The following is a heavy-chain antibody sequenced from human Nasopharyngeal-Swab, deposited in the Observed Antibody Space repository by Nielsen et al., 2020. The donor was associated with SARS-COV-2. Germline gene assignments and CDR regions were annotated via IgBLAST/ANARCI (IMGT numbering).Heavy chain of an antibody. CDR3: ARARGINLGLGVVGDMDV. CDR1: GFTFSSYD. Sequence: GGSRRRYCAASGFTFSSYDMHWVRQVTGKGLEWVSSIGTEGDTHYPDSVKGRFTISRENAKSSLYLQMNIVRAEDTGAYYCARARGINLGLGVVGDMDVWGKGTTVTVSS. V-gene: IGHV3-13*01. D-gene: IGHD3-3*01. J-gene: IGHJ6*03. CDR2: IGTEGDT.